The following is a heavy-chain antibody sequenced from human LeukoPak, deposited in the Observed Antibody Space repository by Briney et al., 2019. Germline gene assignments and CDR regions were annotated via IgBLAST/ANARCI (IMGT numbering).Heavy chain of an antibody. Sequence: ASVKVSCKASGYTFTSYYMHWVRQAPGQGLEWMGWINPNSGGTNYAQKFQGRVTMTRDTSISTAYMELSRLRSDDTAVYYCARGASIPIFGVVILEGGFDPWGQGTLVTVSS. CDR1: GYTFTSYY. CDR3: ARGASIPIFGVVILEGGFDP. CDR2: INPNSGGT. D-gene: IGHD3-3*01. J-gene: IGHJ5*02. V-gene: IGHV1-2*02.